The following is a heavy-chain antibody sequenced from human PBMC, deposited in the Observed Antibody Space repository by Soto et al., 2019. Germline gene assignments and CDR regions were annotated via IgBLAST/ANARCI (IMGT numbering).Heavy chain of an antibody. Sequence: KPSETLSLTCAVYGGSFSGYYWSWIRQPPGKGLEWIGEINHSGSTNYNPSLKSRVTISVDTSKNQFSLKLSSVTAADTAVYYCARSGERVEKRIPAATPPNWFDPWGQGTLVTVSS. V-gene: IGHV4-34*01. D-gene: IGHD2-2*02. J-gene: IGHJ5*02. CDR3: ARSGERVEKRIPAATPPNWFDP. CDR2: INHSGST. CDR1: GGSFSGYY.